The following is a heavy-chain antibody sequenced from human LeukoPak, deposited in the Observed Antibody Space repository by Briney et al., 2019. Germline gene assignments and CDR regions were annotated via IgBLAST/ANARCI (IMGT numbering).Heavy chain of an antibody. J-gene: IGHJ5*02. V-gene: IGHV4-59*01. CDR3: ARLPPRGRFDP. CDR1: GGSISSYY. Sequence: SETLSLTCTVPGGSISSYYWSWIRQPPREGLGWIGYIFYSGSTNYNPSPQSRVTISVDTSKNKFSLKLNSVTSADTALYYCARLPPRGRFDPWGQGSLVTVSS. D-gene: IGHD5-12*01. CDR2: IFYSGST.